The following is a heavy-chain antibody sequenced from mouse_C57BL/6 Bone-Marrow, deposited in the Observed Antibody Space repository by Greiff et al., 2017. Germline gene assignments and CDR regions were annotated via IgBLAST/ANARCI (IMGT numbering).Heavy chain of an antibody. CDR1: GYAFTNYL. V-gene: IGHV1-54*01. J-gene: IGHJ2*01. Sequence: QVQLQQSGAELVRPGTSVKVSCKASGYAFTNYLIEWVKQRPGQGLEWIGVINPGSGGTNYNEKFKGKATLTADKSSSTAYMQLSSLTSEASAVYFCARRGDGIRYWGQGTTLTVSS. D-gene: IGHD2-3*01. CDR3: ARRGDGIRY. CDR2: INPGSGGT.